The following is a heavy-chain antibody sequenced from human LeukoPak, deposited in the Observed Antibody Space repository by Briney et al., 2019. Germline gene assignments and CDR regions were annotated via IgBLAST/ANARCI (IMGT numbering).Heavy chain of an antibody. V-gene: IGHV3-23*01. J-gene: IGHJ6*02. CDR1: GFTFSSYA. D-gene: IGHD6-13*01. CDR2: ISGSGGST. CDR3: AKGASGYSSSWPEFYYYYYGMDV. Sequence: GGSLRLSCAASGFTFSSYAMSWVRQAPGKGLEWVSAISGSGGSTYYADSVKGRFTISRDNSKNTLYLQMNSLRAEDTAVYYCAKGASGYSSSWPEFYYYYYGMDVWGQGTTVTVSS.